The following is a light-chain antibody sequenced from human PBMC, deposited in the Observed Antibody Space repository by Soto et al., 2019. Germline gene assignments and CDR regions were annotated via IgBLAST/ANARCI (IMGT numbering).Light chain of an antibody. CDR1: QSVSSY. CDR2: DAS. Sequence: EIVLTQSPATLSLSPGERATLSCRASQSVSSYLAWYQQKPGQAPRLLIYDASNSATGIPARFSGSGSGTDFTLTISSLEPEDWAVYYCQQRSNWPLFTFGPGTKVDIK. J-gene: IGKJ3*01. CDR3: QQRSNWPLFT. V-gene: IGKV3-11*01.